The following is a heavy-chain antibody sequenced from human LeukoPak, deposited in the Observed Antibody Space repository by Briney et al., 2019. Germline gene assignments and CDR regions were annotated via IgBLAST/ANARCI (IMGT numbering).Heavy chain of an antibody. CDR3: ARRGLGDSSGYQDIHFDY. J-gene: IGHJ4*02. CDR2: ILPIFGTA. Sequence: SVKVSCKVSGGIFSSYAISWVRQAPGQGLEWMGGILPIFGTANYAHKFQGRVTITADESTSTAYMELSSPKSEDTAVYYCARRGLGDSSGYQDIHFDYWGQGTLVTVSS. CDR1: GGIFSSYA. D-gene: IGHD3-22*01. V-gene: IGHV1-69*01.